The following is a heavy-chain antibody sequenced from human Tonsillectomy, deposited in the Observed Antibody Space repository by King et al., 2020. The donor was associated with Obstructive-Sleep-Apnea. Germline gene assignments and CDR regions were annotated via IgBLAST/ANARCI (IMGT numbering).Heavy chain of an antibody. V-gene: IGHV3-48*04. CDR1: GFIFSRHS. Sequence: VQLVESGGGLVQPGGSLRLSCAASGFIFSRHSMNWVRRAPGKGLEWVSYISSSSSTIYYVDSVKGRFTTSRDNAKNSLYLQMSSLRAEDTAVYYCAREFKGSSNYFFGMDAWGQGTTVIVSS. D-gene: IGHD6-6*01. CDR2: ISSSSSTI. J-gene: IGHJ6*02. CDR3: AREFKGSSNYFFGMDA.